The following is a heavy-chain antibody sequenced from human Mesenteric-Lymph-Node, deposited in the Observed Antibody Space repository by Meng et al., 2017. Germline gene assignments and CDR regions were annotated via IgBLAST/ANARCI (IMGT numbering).Heavy chain of an antibody. CDR3: ARLGSSGLGRDY. CDR2: IYYSGST. CDR1: CGSISSGGYY. D-gene: IGHD3-10*01. V-gene: IGHV4-31*03. J-gene: IGHJ4*02. Sequence: VQLKESVPGLVKPSGTLSLTGYVSCGSISSGGYYWSWIRQHPGKGLEWIGYIYYSGSTYYNPSLKSRVTISVDTSKNQFSLKLSSVTAADTAVYYCARLGSSGLGRDYWGQGTLVTVSS.